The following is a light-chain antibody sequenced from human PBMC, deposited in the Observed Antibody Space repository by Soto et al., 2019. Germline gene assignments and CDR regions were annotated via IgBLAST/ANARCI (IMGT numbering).Light chain of an antibody. J-gene: IGLJ3*02. CDR1: SSNIGSNY. V-gene: IGLV1-47*01. CDR2: RNN. Sequence: QSALTQPPSASGTPGQRVPISCSGSSSNIGSNYVYWYQQLPGTAPKLLIYRNNQRPSGVPDRFSGSKSGTSASLAISGLRSEDEANYYCAAWDDSLRGVVFGGGTKLTVL. CDR3: AAWDDSLRGVV.